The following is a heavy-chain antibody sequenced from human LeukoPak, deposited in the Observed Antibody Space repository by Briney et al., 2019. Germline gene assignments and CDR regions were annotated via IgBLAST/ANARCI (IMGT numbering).Heavy chain of an antibody. V-gene: IGHV3-20*01. CDR1: GFTCDDYG. CDR3: ARDGEGYCSGGSCYNPYGMDV. Sequence: GGSLRLSCAASGFTCDDYGMSWVRQAPGKGLEWVSGINWNGSSTGYADSVKGRFTISRDNAKNSLYLQMNSLRAEDTALYHCARDGEGYCSGGSCYNPYGMDVWGQGTTVTVSS. CDR2: INWNGSST. J-gene: IGHJ6*02. D-gene: IGHD2-15*01.